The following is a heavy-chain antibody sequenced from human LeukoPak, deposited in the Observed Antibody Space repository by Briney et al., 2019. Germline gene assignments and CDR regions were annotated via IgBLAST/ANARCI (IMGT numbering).Heavy chain of an antibody. V-gene: IGHV3-23*01. CDR2: ISDSGGST. Sequence: GGSLRVSCAASGFTVSSYAMSWVRQAPGKGLEWVSAISDSGGSTYYADSVKDRFTISRDNSKNTLYLQMNSLRAEDTAVYYCAKGDYYGTWGQGTLVTVSS. J-gene: IGHJ4*02. CDR1: GFTVSSYA. CDR3: AKGDYYGT.